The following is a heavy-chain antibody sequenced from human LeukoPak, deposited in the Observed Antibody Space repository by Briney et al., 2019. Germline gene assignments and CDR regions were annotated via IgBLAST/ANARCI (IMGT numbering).Heavy chain of an antibody. CDR2: ITHSGIT. D-gene: IGHD4-23*01. J-gene: IGHJ3*01. CDR1: GGSFSDYY. Sequence: SETLSLTCAVYGGSFSDYYWSWIRQPPGKGLEWIGEITHSGITNYNPSLKSRVTISVDTSKNQFSLKLSSVTAADTAVYYCARLRTRDYGGKKLNAFDVWGQGTMVTVSS. V-gene: IGHV4-34*01. CDR3: ARLRTRDYGGKKLNAFDV.